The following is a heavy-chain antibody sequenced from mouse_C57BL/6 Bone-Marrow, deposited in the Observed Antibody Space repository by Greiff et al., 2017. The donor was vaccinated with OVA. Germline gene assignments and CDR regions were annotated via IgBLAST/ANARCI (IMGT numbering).Heavy chain of an antibody. CDR3: AFAYSGSSYDY. CDR1: GYTFTSYW. Sequence: QVQLKQPGAELVKPGASVKLSCKASGYTFTSYWMHWVKQRPGQGLEWIGMIHPNSGSTNYNEKFKSKATMTVDKSSSTAYMQLSSLTSEDSAVYYCAFAYSGSSYDYWGQGTTLTVSS. V-gene: IGHV1-64*01. J-gene: IGHJ2*01. D-gene: IGHD1-1*01. CDR2: IHPNSGST.